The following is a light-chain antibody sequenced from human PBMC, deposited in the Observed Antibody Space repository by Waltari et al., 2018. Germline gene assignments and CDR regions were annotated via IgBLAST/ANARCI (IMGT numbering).Light chain of an antibody. V-gene: IGLV3-25*02. CDR1: VLATPY. Sequence: YELTQPPSMPASPGQTAGITCSGDVLATPYAYLYQQNPGQAPTVVIYKDRERPSGIPERFSGSSSGTTVTLTISGVLAEDEADYYCQSADSSGSFPVFGTGTKVTVL. J-gene: IGLJ1*01. CDR2: KDR. CDR3: QSADSSGSFPV.